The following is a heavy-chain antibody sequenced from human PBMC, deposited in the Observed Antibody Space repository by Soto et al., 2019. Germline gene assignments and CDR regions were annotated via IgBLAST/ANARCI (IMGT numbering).Heavy chain of an antibody. V-gene: IGHV1-8*01. Sequence: ASVKVSCKASGYTFTSYDINWVRQATGQGLEWMGWMNPNSGNTGYAQKFQGRVTMTRNTSISTAYMELSSLRSEDTAVYYCARQSVLRYDSRGNGMDVWGQGTTVTVSS. CDR1: GYTFTSYD. CDR2: MNPNSGNT. J-gene: IGHJ6*02. CDR3: ARQSVLRYDSRGNGMDV. D-gene: IGHD3-22*01.